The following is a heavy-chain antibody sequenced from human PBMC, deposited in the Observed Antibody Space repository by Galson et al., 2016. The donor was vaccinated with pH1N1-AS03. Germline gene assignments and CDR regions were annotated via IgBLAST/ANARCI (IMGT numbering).Heavy chain of an antibody. CDR3: TRDGAAYDYYYYGMDV. J-gene: IGHJ6*02. Sequence: SVKVSCKASGGTFGNYAVSWVRLAPGQGLEWLGAIVPVFGTTNYAQTFQGRLTITADASTSTANMERSGLRLDDTALYYCTRDGAAYDYYYYGMDVWGQGTTVTVSS. V-gene: IGHV1-69*13. CDR1: GGTFGNYA. CDR2: IVPVFGTT. D-gene: IGHD6-13*01.